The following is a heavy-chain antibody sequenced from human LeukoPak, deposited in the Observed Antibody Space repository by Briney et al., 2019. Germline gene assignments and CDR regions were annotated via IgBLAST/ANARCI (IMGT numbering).Heavy chain of an antibody. CDR2: ISSNGGST. Sequence: GGFLRLSCAASGFTFSSYAMHWVRQAPGKGLEYVSAISSNGGSTYYANSVKGRFTLSRDNSKNTLYLQMGSLRAEDMAVYYCARAGSADAFDIWGQGTMVTVSS. V-gene: IGHV3-64*01. J-gene: IGHJ3*02. CDR3: ARAGSADAFDI. D-gene: IGHD1-14*01. CDR1: GFTFSSYA.